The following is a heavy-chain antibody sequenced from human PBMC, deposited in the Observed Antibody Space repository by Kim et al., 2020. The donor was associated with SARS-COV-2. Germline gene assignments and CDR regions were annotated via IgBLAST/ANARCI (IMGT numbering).Heavy chain of an antibody. CDR3: ARPSSSHFDF. D-gene: IGHD3-10*01. CDR2: T. J-gene: IGHJ4*02. Sequence: TTYADSVKGRFTISRDYGENTVYLQRDSLFAGDTALYYCARPSSSHFDFWGQGTLVTVSS. V-gene: IGHV3-11*06.